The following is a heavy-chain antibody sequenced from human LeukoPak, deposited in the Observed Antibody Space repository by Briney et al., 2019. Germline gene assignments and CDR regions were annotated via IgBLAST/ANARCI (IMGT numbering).Heavy chain of an antibody. CDR1: GFTFSSYG. D-gene: IGHD4-17*01. CDR3: AKHYGDYYYFMDV. Sequence: GGSLRLSCAASGFTFSSYGMSWVRQAPGKGLEWVSAISNSGGGNTYYTDSVKGRFTISRDNSKNTLYLQVNSLRAEDTAVYYCAKHYGDYYYFMDVWGKGTTVTVSS. CDR2: ISNSGGGNT. V-gene: IGHV3-23*01. J-gene: IGHJ6*03.